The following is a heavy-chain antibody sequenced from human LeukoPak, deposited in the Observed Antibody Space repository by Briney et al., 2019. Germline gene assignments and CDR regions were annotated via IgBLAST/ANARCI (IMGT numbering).Heavy chain of an antibody. CDR3: ATASWYYGSGSYLYFQH. CDR1: GYTLTELS. Sequence: ASVKVSCKVSGYTLTELSMHWVRQAPGKGLEWMGGFEPEDGETIYAQKFQGRVTMTEDTSTDTAYMELSSLRSEDTAVYYCATASWYYGSGSYLYFQHWGQGTLVTVSS. D-gene: IGHD3-10*01. J-gene: IGHJ1*01. V-gene: IGHV1-24*01. CDR2: FEPEDGET.